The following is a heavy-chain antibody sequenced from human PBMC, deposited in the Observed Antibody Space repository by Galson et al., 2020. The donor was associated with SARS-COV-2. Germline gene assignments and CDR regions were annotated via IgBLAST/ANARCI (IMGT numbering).Heavy chain of an antibody. CDR1: GFSVRSNY. Sequence: GESLKISCAASGFSVRSNYMSWVRQAPGKGLEWVAGTYTSGRTDYADSVKGRFTISGDNSKNTVYLQMNSLRAEDTAVYYCARLGWGVAGDYFQYWGQGTLVTVSS. V-gene: IGHV3-53*01. CDR2: TYTSGRT. J-gene: IGHJ4*02. CDR3: ARLGWGVAGDYFQY. D-gene: IGHD3-10*01.